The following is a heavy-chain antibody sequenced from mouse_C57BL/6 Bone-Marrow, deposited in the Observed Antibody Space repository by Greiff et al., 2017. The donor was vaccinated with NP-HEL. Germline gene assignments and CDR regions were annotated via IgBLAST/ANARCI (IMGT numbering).Heavy chain of an antibody. CDR2: INYDGSST. CDR3: AREGSYWYFDV. CDR1: GFTFSDYY. J-gene: IGHJ1*03. Sequence: EVKLVESEGGLVQPGSSMKLSCTASGFTFSDYYMAWVRQVPEKGLEWVANINYDGSSTYYLDSLKSRFIISRDNAKNILYLQMSSLKSEDTATYYWAREGSYWYFDVWGTGTTVTVSS. V-gene: IGHV5-16*01.